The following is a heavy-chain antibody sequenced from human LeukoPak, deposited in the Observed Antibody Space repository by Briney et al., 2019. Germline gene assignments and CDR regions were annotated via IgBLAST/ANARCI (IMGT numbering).Heavy chain of an antibody. Sequence: ASVKVSCEVSGYTLTELSMHWVRQAPGKGLEWMGGFDPEDGETIYAQKFQGRVTMTEDTSTDTAYMELSSLRSEDTAVYYCATLITMVRKTPIYAFDIWGQGTMVTVSS. D-gene: IGHD3-10*01. CDR3: ATLITMVRKTPIYAFDI. V-gene: IGHV1-24*01. CDR1: GYTLTELS. J-gene: IGHJ3*02. CDR2: FDPEDGET.